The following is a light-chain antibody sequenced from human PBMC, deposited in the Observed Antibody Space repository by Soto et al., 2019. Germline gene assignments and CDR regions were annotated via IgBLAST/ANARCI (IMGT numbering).Light chain of an antibody. CDR1: QDISGS. CDR3: QQAYNFPPT. CDR2: GVS. Sequence: DIQMTQSPSFVSAFVGDRVTITCRASQDISGSLGWYQLKPGKAPKLLIYGVSTLQSGVQSRFSGSGAGTDFTLTITTLQPEDSATYCCQQAYNFPPTFGGGTKVEIK. V-gene: IGKV1-12*01. J-gene: IGKJ4*01.